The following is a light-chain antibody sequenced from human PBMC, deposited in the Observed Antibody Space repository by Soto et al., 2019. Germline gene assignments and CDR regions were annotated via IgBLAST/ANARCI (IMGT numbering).Light chain of an antibody. CDR3: QQYDSYWT. Sequence: DLQMTQSPSTLSASVGDRVTITCRASHSISSSLAWYQQKPGKAPKVLTYEASNLERGVPARFSGGGFGTDFTLTISSLQPDDFATYYCQQYDSYWTFGQGTKVEIK. V-gene: IGKV1-5*03. J-gene: IGKJ1*01. CDR1: HSISSS. CDR2: EAS.